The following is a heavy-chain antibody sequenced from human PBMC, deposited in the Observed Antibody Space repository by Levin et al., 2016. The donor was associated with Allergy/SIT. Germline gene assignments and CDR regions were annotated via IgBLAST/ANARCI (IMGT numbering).Heavy chain of an antibody. CDR1: GFTFSSFA. CDR3: AKRGTTEWYVDY. Sequence: GESLKISCAASGFTFSSFAMSWLRQAPGKGLEWVSTIGSSGASTNYADSVKGRFTISRDNSNNILYLRLNSLRVEDTAVYYCAKRGTTEWYVDYWGQGSLVTVSS. V-gene: IGHV3-23*01. J-gene: IGHJ4*02. D-gene: IGHD1-1*01. CDR2: IGSSGAST.